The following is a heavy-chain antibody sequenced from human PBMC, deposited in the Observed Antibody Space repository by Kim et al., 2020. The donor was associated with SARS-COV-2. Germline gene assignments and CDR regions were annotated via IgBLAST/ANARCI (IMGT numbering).Heavy chain of an antibody. Sequence: ASVKVSCKASGYTFTSYAMHWVRQAPGQRLEWMGWINAGNGNTKYSQKFQGRVTITRDTSASTAYMELSSLRSEDTAVYYCAREGDGSGSYDYWGQGTLVTVSS. J-gene: IGHJ4*02. D-gene: IGHD3-10*01. CDR2: INAGNGNT. CDR3: AREGDGSGSYDY. V-gene: IGHV1-3*01. CDR1: GYTFTSYA.